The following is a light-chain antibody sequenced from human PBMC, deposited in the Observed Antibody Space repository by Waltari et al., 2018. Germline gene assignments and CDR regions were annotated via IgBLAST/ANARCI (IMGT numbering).Light chain of an antibody. V-gene: IGLV1-51*01. CDR2: ANS. CDR1: SPTIGRMY. Sequence: QSVLTQPPSVSPSPGQKVTISCSGRSPTIGRMYVSWDPPPPGPAPKLLIYANSRRPSGIPARFSGSKSGTSATLGITGLQTGDEADYYCGTWDSSLSALVFGGGTKLTVL. CDR3: GTWDSSLSALV. J-gene: IGLJ2*01.